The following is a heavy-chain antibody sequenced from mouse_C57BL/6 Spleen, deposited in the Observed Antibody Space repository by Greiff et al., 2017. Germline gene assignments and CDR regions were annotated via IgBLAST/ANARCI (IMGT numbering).Heavy chain of an antibody. Sequence: VQLQQPGAELVKPGASVKLSCKASGYTFTSYWMQWVKQRPGQGLEWIGEIDPSDSYTNSNQKFKGKATLTVDTSSSTAYMQLSSLTSEDSAVYYCAREGAGMDDWGQGTSVTVSS. CDR1: GYTFTSYW. J-gene: IGHJ4*01. CDR2: IDPSDSYT. V-gene: IGHV1-50*01. CDR3: AREGAGMDD.